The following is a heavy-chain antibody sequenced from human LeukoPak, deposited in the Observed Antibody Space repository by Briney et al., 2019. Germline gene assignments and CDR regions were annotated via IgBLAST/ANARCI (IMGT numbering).Heavy chain of an antibody. V-gene: IGHV3-30*04. CDR3: ARDSSGWYVGYYYGIDV. Sequence: PGSTLRLSGAASGFSFGSYSRHWVRQAPGKGLEWVAVISYDGSNKYYADSVKGRFTISRDNSKSTLYLQMNSLRAEDTAVYYCARDSSGWYVGYYYGIDVWGQGTTVTVSS. J-gene: IGHJ6*02. CDR1: GFSFGSYS. CDR2: ISYDGSNK. D-gene: IGHD6-19*01.